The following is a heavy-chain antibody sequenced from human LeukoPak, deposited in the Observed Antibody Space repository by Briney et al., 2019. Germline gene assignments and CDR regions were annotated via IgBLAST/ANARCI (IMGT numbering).Heavy chain of an antibody. CDR1: GFTFSSYG. Sequence: GGSLRLSCVASGFTFSSYGMNWVRQAPGKGLEWISYISSRSSTVYYADSVKGRFTISRDNAKNSLYLQMNSLRDEDTAVYYCARGCSGGSCFGDFDYWGQGTLGTVSS. CDR2: ISSRSSTV. CDR3: ARGCSGGSCFGDFDY. J-gene: IGHJ4*02. D-gene: IGHD2-15*01. V-gene: IGHV3-48*02.